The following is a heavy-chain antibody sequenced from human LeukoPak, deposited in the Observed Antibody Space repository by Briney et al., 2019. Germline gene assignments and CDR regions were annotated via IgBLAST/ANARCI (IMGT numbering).Heavy chain of an antibody. V-gene: IGHV1-18*01. J-gene: IGHJ4*02. CDR3: ARSGHCSGTSCYAEGLDY. CDR1: GYTFTSYG. CDR2: ISGYNGNT. D-gene: IGHD2-2*01. Sequence: ASVKVSCKASGYTFTSYGITWVRQAPGQGLEWMGWISGYNGNTEYAQMFQGRVTMTTDTSTSTAYMELRSLRSDDTAVYYCARSGHCSGTSCYAEGLDYWGQGTLVTVSS.